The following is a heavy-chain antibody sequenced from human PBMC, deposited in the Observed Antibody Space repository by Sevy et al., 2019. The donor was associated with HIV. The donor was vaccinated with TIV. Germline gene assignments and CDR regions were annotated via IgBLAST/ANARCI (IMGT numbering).Heavy chain of an antibody. V-gene: IGHV1-18*01. D-gene: IGHD6-19*01. CDR2: ISAYNGNT. Sequence: ASVKVSCKASGYTFTSYGISWVRQAPGQGLEWMGWISAYNGNTNYAQKLQGRVTMTTDTSTSTAYMELRSLRSDDTAGYYCARDGMYSSGWYDGVDYWGQGTLVTVSS. CDR1: GYTFTSYG. J-gene: IGHJ4*02. CDR3: ARDGMYSSGWYDGVDY.